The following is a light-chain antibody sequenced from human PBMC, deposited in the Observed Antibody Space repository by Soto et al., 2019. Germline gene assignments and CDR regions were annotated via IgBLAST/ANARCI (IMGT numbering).Light chain of an antibody. Sequence: QSALTQPRSVSGSPGQSVTISCTGTSSDVGGYNYVSWYQQHPGKAPKLMIYDVSKWPSGVPDRFSGSKSGNTASLTISGLQAEDEAHYYCCSYSGSYTWVFGGGTQLTVL. J-gene: IGLJ3*02. CDR3: CSYSGSYTWV. V-gene: IGLV2-11*01. CDR2: DVS. CDR1: SSDVGGYNY.